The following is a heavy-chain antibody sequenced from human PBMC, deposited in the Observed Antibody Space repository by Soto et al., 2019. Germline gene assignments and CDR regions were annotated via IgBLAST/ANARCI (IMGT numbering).Heavy chain of an antibody. CDR1: GFTFSSYG. CDR2: ISYDGSNK. J-gene: IGHJ4*02. CDR3: VQQLPGAGY. Sequence: PGGSLRLSCAASGFTFSSYGMHWVRQAPGKGLEWVAVISYDGSNKYYADSVKGRFTISRDNSKNTLYLQMNSLRAEDTAVYYCVQQLPGAGYWGQGTLVTVSS. D-gene: IGHD6-13*01. V-gene: IGHV3-30*03.